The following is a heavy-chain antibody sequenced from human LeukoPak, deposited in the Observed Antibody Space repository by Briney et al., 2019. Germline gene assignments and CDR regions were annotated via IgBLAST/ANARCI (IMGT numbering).Heavy chain of an antibody. J-gene: IGHJ4*02. D-gene: IGHD3-10*01. CDR2: INPNSGGT. V-gene: IGHV1-2*02. Sequence: ASVKVSCKSSGYTFTNYGISWVRQAPGQGLEWMGWINPNSGGTNYAQKFQGRVTMTRDTSISTAYMELSRLRSDDTAVYYCARVDGSGSYSPVDYWGQGTLVTVSS. CDR1: GYTFTNYG. CDR3: ARVDGSGSYSPVDY.